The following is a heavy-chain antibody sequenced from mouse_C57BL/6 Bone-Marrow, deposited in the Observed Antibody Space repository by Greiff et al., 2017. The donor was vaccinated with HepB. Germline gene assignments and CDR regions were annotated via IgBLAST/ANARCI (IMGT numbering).Heavy chain of an antibody. J-gene: IGHJ1*03. Sequence: QVQLQQSGAELARPGASVKLSCKASGYTFTSYGISWVKQRTGQGLEWIGEIYPSSGNTYYNEKFKGKATLTADKSSSTAYMELRSLTSEDSAVFFCARRITTVVAKDWYFDVWGTGTTVTVSS. CDR1: GYTFTSYG. CDR3: ARRITTVVAKDWYFDV. D-gene: IGHD1-1*01. V-gene: IGHV1-81*01. CDR2: IYPSSGNT.